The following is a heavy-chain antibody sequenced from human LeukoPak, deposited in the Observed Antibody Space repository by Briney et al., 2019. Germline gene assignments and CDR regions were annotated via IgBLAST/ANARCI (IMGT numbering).Heavy chain of an antibody. D-gene: IGHD2-2*01. CDR2: ISSSGSTI. CDR3: ARDSTYCSSTSCYYYGMDV. V-gene: IGHV3-48*04. J-gene: IGHJ6*02. CDR1: GFTFSNAW. Sequence: PGGSLRLSCAASGFTFSNAWMTWVRQAPGKGLEWVSYISSSGSTIYYADSVKGRFTISRDNAKNSLYLQMNSLRAEDTAVHYCARDSTYCSSTSCYYYGMDVWGQGTTVTVSS.